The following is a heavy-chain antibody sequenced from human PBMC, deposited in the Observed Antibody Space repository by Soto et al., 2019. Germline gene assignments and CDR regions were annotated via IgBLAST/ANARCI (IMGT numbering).Heavy chain of an antibody. J-gene: IGHJ5*02. D-gene: IGHD3-16*02. CDR1: GGSISSGDYY. CDR3: ARAVRGLSSAGYRNDWFVH. CDR2: IYYSGST. V-gene: IGHV4-30-4*01. Sequence: PSETLSLTCTVGGGSISSGDYYWSWIRQPPGKGLEWIGYIYYSGSTYYNPSLKNRVTISVDTSKNQFSLKLSSVTAADTAVYYCARAVRGLSSAGYRNDWFVHSGQATRVTVST.